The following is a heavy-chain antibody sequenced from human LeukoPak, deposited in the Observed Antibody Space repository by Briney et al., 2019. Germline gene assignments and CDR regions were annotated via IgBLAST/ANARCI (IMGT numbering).Heavy chain of an antibody. CDR1: GFTVSSNY. J-gene: IGHJ6*02. CDR2: IHSGGST. D-gene: IGHD3-10*01. Sequence: GGPLRLSCAASGFTVSSNYMSWVRQATVKGLELVSVIHSGGSTVYANPVQRRLTSYRDNSKHTLYLQMTGLRAEDTGVYYRAGRDRGYYYGLDLWGQGTTVTVSS. V-gene: IGHV3-66*01. CDR3: AGRDRGYYYGLDL.